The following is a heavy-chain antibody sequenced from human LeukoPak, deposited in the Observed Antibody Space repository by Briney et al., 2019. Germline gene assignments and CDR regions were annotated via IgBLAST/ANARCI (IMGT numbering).Heavy chain of an antibody. D-gene: IGHD2-2*01. CDR1: GFTFSSSA. Sequence: GGSLRLSCTTSGFTFSSSAMSWVRQAPGKGLEWVGFMRSKAYGVTTEYAASVKGRFTISRDDSKSIAYVQMNSLKTEDTAVYYCTRVAGYCSNTSCYAAFDYWGQGTLVTVSS. CDR2: MRSKAYGVTT. V-gene: IGHV3-49*04. CDR3: TRVAGYCSNTSCYAAFDY. J-gene: IGHJ4*02.